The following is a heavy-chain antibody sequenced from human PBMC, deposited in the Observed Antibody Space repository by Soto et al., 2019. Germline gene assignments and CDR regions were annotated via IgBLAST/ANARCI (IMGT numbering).Heavy chain of an antibody. CDR1: GYTFTSYG. Sequence: ASVKVSCKASGYTFTSYGISWVRQAPGQGLEWMGWISAYNGSTNYAQKLQGRVTMTTDTSTSTAYMELRSLRSDDTAVYYCARDRVVVASNWFDPWGQGTLVTVSS. D-gene: IGHD2-15*01. J-gene: IGHJ5*02. CDR3: ARDRVVVASNWFDP. V-gene: IGHV1-18*01. CDR2: ISAYNGST.